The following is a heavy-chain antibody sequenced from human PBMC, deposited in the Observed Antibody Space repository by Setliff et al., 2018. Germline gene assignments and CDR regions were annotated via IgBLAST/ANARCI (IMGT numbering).Heavy chain of an antibody. Sequence: SETLSLTCTVSGDSISTSTYYWGWVRQPPGKGLEWIGXXXXXXXXXXXXXXXXXXTXXVDTSKNQFSLKLSAVTAADTAVYYCVRHYVETFYYGSRYYNWFDPWGQGTLVTVSS. J-gene: IGHJ5*02. V-gene: IGHV4-39*01. D-gene: IGHD3-10*01. CDR2: XXXXXXX. CDR1: GDSISTSTYY. CDR3: VRHYVETFYYGSRYYNWFDP.